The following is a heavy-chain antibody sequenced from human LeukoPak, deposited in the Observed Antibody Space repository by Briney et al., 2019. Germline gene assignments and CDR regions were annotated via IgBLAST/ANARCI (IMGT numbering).Heavy chain of an antibody. Sequence: PSETLSLTCTVSGGSISSSSYYWGWLRQPPGKGLEWIGSIYYSGSTYYNPSLKSRVTISVDTSKNQFSLKLSSVTAADTAVYYCARRRTYLLDYWGQGTLVTVSS. CDR1: GGSISSSSYY. CDR3: ARRRTYLLDY. CDR2: IYYSGST. J-gene: IGHJ4*02. V-gene: IGHV4-39*01.